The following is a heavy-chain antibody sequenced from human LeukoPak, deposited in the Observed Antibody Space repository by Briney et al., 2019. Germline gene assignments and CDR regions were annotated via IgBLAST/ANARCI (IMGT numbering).Heavy chain of an antibody. V-gene: IGHV4-38-2*02. D-gene: IGHD3-3*01. J-gene: IGHJ4*02. CDR1: GYSISSGYY. CDR3: ARETIFGVVIPTSFDY. Sequence: SETLSLTCTVSGYSISSGYYWGWIRQPPGKGLEWIGSIYHSGSTYYNPSLKSRVTISVDTYKNQFSLKLSSVTAADTAVYYCARETIFGVVIPTSFDYWGQGTLVTVSS. CDR2: IYHSGST.